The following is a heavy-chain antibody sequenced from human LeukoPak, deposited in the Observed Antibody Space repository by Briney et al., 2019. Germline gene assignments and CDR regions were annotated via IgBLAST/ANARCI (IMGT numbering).Heavy chain of an antibody. Sequence: GGSLRLSCAASGFTVSSNYMSWVRQAPGKGLEWVSVIYSGGSTYYADSVKGRFTISRDNSKNTLYLQMNSLRAEDTAIYYCARENNFGSGMDVWGQGTTVTVSS. CDR3: ARENNFGSGMDV. CDR2: IYSGGST. CDR1: GFTVSSNY. V-gene: IGHV3-53*01. D-gene: IGHD3-10*01. J-gene: IGHJ6*02.